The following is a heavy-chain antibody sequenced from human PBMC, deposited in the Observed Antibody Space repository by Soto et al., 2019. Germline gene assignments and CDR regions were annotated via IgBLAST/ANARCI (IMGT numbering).Heavy chain of an antibody. Sequence: PGGSLRLSCAASQFTFSTYAITWVRQAPGEGLEWVSLISGSGGSTYYADSVKGRFTISRDNSKDTLYLQMDSLRADDTAVYYCAKDPPWTVGPLAMDVWGQGTTVTVSS. CDR3: AKDPPWTVGPLAMDV. CDR2: ISGSGGST. D-gene: IGHD3-3*01. J-gene: IGHJ6*02. V-gene: IGHV3-23*01. CDR1: QFTFSTYA.